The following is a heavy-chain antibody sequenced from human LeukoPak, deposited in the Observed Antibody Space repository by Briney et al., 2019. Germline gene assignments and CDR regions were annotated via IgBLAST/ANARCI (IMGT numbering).Heavy chain of an antibody. CDR3: AKDSRIAAAGPLDY. Sequence: GGSLRLSCAASGFTFDDYAVHWVRQAPGKGLEWVSDISWNSGSIGYADSVKGRFTISRDNAKNSLYLQMNSLRAEDTALYHCAKDSRIAAAGPLDYWGQGTLVTVSS. D-gene: IGHD6-13*01. CDR2: ISWNSGSI. V-gene: IGHV3-9*01. CDR1: GFTFDDYA. J-gene: IGHJ4*02.